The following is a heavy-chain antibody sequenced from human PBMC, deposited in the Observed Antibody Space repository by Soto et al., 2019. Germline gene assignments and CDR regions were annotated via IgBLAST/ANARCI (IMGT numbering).Heavy chain of an antibody. CDR3: AKDGIQTVTVDY. D-gene: IGHD4-17*01. J-gene: IGHJ4*01. CDR2: VSGNGDVT. CDR1: GFTFSDFA. Sequence: ESGGGLAQPGGSLRLSCEGSGFTFSDFAISWVRQAPGKGLEWVSVVSGNGDVTRYADAVKGRFATSRDTSKNTMFLKMNSLTAEDTAIYCSAKDGIQTVTVDYWGRGTLVTASS. V-gene: IGHV3-23*01.